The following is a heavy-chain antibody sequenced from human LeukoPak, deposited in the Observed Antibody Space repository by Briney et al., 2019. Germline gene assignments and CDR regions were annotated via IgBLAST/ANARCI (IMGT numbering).Heavy chain of an antibody. CDR1: GGTFSNYA. CDR3: ARDKAFWSGYYHMDV. J-gene: IGHJ6*03. V-gene: IGHV1-69*06. D-gene: IGHD3-3*01. CDR2: IIPIFGTA. Sequence: SVKVSCKASGGTFSNYAISWVRQAPGQGLEWMGGIIPIFGTANYAQKFRGRVTITADKSTSTAYMELSSLRSEDTAVYYCARDKAFWSGYYHMDVWGKGTTVTVSS.